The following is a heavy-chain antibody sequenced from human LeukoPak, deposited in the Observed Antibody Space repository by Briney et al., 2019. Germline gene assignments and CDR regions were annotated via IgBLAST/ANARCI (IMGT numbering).Heavy chain of an antibody. CDR3: ARDLTMLGTPGDDFDY. Sequence: PGGSLRLSCAASGFTFSSYWMHWVRQAPGKGLVWVSRINENGRTTSYADSVKGRFTISRDNAKNTVYLHMTSLRAEDTAIYYCARDLTMLGTPGDDFDYWGQGSLVTVSS. D-gene: IGHD3-3*01. J-gene: IGHJ4*02. CDR1: GFTFSSYW. V-gene: IGHV3-74*01. CDR2: INENGRTT.